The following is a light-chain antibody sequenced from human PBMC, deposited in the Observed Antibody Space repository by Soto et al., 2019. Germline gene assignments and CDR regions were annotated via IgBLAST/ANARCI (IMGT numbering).Light chain of an antibody. V-gene: IGKV1-5*03. J-gene: IGKJ1*01. Sequence: DIQMTQSPSTLSGSVGDRVTITCRASQTISSWLAWYQQKPGKAPKLLIYKASTLESGVPSRFSGSGSGTEFTFTISSLQPDDFATYYCQHYDSHPNAFGQGTKVELK. CDR2: KAS. CDR3: QHYDSHPNA. CDR1: QTISSW.